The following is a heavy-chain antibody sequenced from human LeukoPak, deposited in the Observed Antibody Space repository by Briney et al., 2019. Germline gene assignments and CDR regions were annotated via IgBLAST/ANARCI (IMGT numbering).Heavy chain of an antibody. J-gene: IGHJ4*02. CDR1: GFTFSSYA. CDR3: NGVIAAAGHHFDY. V-gene: IGHV3-30*04. Sequence: GGSLRLSCAASGFTFSSYAMHWVRQAPGKGREGVAVISYDGSNKYYADSVKGRFTISRDNSKNTLYLQMNSLRAEDTAVYYCNGVIAAAGHHFDYWGQGTLVTVSS. CDR2: ISYDGSNK. D-gene: IGHD6-13*01.